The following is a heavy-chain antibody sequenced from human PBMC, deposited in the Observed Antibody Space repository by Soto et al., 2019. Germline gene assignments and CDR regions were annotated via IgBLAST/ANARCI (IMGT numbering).Heavy chain of an antibody. CDR2: TSYDGSIQ. J-gene: IGHJ6*02. CDR3: AKDEGDYGDYLRYYFYGLDV. Sequence: QVQLVESGGGVVQPGRSLRLSCVGSGFTFSHYGMHWVRQAPGKGLEWVAVTSYDGSIQYHADSVKGRFTISRDNSKTTLYLQMNRLRGEDTAVYYCAKDEGDYGDYLRYYFYGLDVWGQGTTVTVSS. V-gene: IGHV3-30*18. D-gene: IGHD4-17*01. CDR1: GFTFSHYG.